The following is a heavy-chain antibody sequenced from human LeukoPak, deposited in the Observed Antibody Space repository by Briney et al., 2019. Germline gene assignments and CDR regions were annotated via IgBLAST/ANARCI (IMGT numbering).Heavy chain of an antibody. J-gene: IGHJ4*02. V-gene: IGHV4-59*01. CDR3: ARDQESIFDY. CDR1: GGSISSYY. CDR2: IYYSGST. Sequence: ASETLSLTCTVSGGSISSYYWSWIRQPPGKGLEWIGYIYYSGSTNYNPSLKSRVTISVDTSKNQFSLKLSSVTAADTAVYYCARDQESIFDYWGQGTLVTVSS.